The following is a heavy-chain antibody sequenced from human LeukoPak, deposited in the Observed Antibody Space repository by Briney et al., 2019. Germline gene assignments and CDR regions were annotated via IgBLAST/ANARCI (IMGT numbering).Heavy chain of an antibody. Sequence: GGSLRLSCAASGFTFSSYWMSWVRQAPGKGLEWVANIKQDGSEKYYVDSVKGRFTISRDNAKNSLYLQMNSLRAEDTAVYYCVRVHRYSYGALDYWGQGTLVTISS. J-gene: IGHJ4*02. V-gene: IGHV3-7*01. CDR3: VRVHRYSYGALDY. CDR2: IKQDGSEK. D-gene: IGHD5-18*01. CDR1: GFTFSSYW.